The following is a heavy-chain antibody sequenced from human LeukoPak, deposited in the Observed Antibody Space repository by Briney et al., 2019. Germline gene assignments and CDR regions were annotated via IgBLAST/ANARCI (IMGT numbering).Heavy chain of an antibody. CDR1: GFRFSDYY. V-gene: IGHV3-11*01. J-gene: IGHJ3*02. CDR2: ISSSSSTI. CDR3: AGEGGGFDI. D-gene: IGHD1-26*01. Sequence: GRSLRLSCAASGFRFSDYYMNWIRQVPGKGLEWISYISSSSSTIHYADSVKGRFTISRDNAKRSLYLQMNSLRADDTAVYYCAGEGGGFDIWGQGTMVTVSS.